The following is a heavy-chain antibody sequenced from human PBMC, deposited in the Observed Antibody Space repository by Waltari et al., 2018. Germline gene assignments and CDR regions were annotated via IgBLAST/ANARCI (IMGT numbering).Heavy chain of an antibody. CDR3: ARDPYGGNSPGYYYYYMDV. CDR1: GFTFSSYA. CDR2: ISYDGSNK. Sequence: QVQLVESGGGVVQPGRSLRLSCAASGFTFSSYAMHWVRQAPGKGREWVAVISYDGSNKYYADSVKGRFTISRDNSKNTLYLQMNSLRAEDTAVYYCARDPYGGNSPGYYYYYMDVWGKGTTVTVSS. J-gene: IGHJ6*03. D-gene: IGHD2-21*02. V-gene: IGHV3-30-3*01.